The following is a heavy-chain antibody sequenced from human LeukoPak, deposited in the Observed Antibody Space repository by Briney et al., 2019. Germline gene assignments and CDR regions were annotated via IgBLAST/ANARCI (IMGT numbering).Heavy chain of an antibody. CDR1: GFTFSYYS. V-gene: IGHV3-21*01. CDR3: ARGYYGDPSQVYYFDY. J-gene: IGHJ4*02. D-gene: IGHD4-17*01. CDR2: ISSSSDEK. Sequence: GGSLRLSCAASGFTFSYYSMIWARQAPGKGLEWVSSISSSSDEKYYEDSVEGRFTIYRDDTKKSLYLQMNRLRVEDTAVYYCARGYYGDPSQVYYFDYWGQGTLVTVSS.